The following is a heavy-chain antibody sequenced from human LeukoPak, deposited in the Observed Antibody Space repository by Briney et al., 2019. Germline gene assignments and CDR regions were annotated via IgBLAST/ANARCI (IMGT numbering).Heavy chain of an antibody. Sequence: ASVKVSCKASGYTFTGYYMHWVRQAPGQGLEWMGWINPNSGGTNYAQKFQGRVTMTRDTSISTAYMELSRLRSDDTAVYYCARVFFHGDYGLRYYGMDVWGQGTTVTVSS. D-gene: IGHD4-17*01. CDR3: ARVFFHGDYGLRYYGMDV. CDR2: INPNSGGT. J-gene: IGHJ6*02. V-gene: IGHV1-2*02. CDR1: GYTFTGYY.